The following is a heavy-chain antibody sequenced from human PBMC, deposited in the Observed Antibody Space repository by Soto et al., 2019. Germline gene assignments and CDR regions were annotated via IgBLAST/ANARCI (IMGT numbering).Heavy chain of an antibody. CDR2: IYSGGST. J-gene: IGHJ2*01. Sequence: EVQLVESGGGLIQPGGSLRLSCAASGFTVTNKYMTWVRQAPGKGLEWVSVIYSGGSTSYADSVKGRFTISRDNSTNILYRQMHSLRAEDTAVYYCARVDYGDYGWYFDLWGRGTLVTVS. D-gene: IGHD4-17*01. CDR1: GFTVTNKY. V-gene: IGHV3-53*01. CDR3: ARVDYGDYGWYFDL.